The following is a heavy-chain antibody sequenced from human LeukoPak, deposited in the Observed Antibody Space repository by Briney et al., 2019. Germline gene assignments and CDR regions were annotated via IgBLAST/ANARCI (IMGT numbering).Heavy chain of an antibody. CDR2: IYTSGST. V-gene: IGHV4-4*07. D-gene: IGHD6-13*01. CDR1: SGSFSGYY. Sequence: SETLSLTCSVYSGSFSGYYWSWIRQPAGKGLEWIGRIYTSGSTNYNPSLKSRVTMSVDTSKNQFSLKLSSVTAADTAVYYCAMAPIAAAGTGYYYYYMDVWGKGTTVTISS. CDR3: AMAPIAAAGTGYYYYYMDV. J-gene: IGHJ6*03.